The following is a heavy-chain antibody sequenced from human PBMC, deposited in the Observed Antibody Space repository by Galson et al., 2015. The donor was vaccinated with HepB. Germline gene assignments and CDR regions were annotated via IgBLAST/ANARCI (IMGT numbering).Heavy chain of an antibody. J-gene: IGHJ4*02. CDR1: GFTFSSYA. CDR2: ISYDGSNK. V-gene: IGHV3-30*04. D-gene: IGHD3-10*01. CDR3: AKGVGVELWFGGPSRYFDY. Sequence: SLRLSCAASGFTFSSYAMHWVRQAPGKGLEWVAVISYDGSNKYYADSVKGRFTISRDNSKNTLYLQMNSLRAEDTAVYYCAKGVGVELWFGGPSRYFDYWGQGTLVTVSS.